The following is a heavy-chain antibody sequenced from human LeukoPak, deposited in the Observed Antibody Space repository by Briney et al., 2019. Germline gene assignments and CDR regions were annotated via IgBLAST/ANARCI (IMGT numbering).Heavy chain of an antibody. CDR1: AFTVSSNY. V-gene: IGHV3-66*01. D-gene: IGHD2-15*01. Sequence: GGSLRLSCAASAFTVSSNYMSWVRQAPGKGLEWVSLIYSGGSTDYADSVRGRFTISRDSSKNTLYLQMNSLRAEDTAVYYCARWGCSGGSCYFDYWGQGTLVTVSS. CDR3: ARWGCSGGSCYFDY. J-gene: IGHJ4*02. CDR2: IYSGGST.